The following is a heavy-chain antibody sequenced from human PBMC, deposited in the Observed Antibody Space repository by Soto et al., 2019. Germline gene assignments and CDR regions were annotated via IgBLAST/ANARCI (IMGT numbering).Heavy chain of an antibody. CDR1: GGTFSSYA. D-gene: IGHD3-10*01. CDR2: IIPIFGTA. V-gene: IGHV1-69*13. J-gene: IGHJ5*02. CDR3: ARDLVKYYGSGSRPYNWFDP. Sequence: SVKVSCKASGGTFSSYAISWVRQAPGQGLEWMGGIIPIFGTANYAQKFQGRVTITADESTSTAYMELSSLRSEDTAVYYCARDLVKYYGSGSRPYNWFDPWGQGTLVTVSS.